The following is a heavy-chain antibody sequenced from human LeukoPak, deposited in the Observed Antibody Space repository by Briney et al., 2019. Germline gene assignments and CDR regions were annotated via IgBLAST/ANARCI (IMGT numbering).Heavy chain of an antibody. V-gene: IGHV3-74*01. CDR1: GFTFSSYW. J-gene: IGHJ5*02. CDR2: IKSDGSSI. Sequence: GGSLRLSCAASGFTFSSYWMHWVRQAPGKGLVWVSRIKSDGSSISYADSVKGRFTISRDNAKNTLYLQMNSLRADDTAVYYCARESGYHGSGFDPWGQGTLVTVSS. D-gene: IGHD3-10*01. CDR3: ARESGYHGSGFDP.